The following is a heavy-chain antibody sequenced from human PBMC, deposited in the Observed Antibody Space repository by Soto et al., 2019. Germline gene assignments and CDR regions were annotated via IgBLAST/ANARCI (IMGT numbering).Heavy chain of an antibody. D-gene: IGHD6-13*01. J-gene: IGHJ5*02. CDR1: GGSISSSSYY. V-gene: IGHV4-39*01. Sequence: SETLSLTCTVSGGSISSSSYYWGWIRQPPGKGLEWIGSTYYSGSTYYNPSLKSRVTISVDTSKNQFSLKLSSVTAADTAVYYCARHSGTHTSYSSSWYSRPPGGWFDPWGQGTLVTVSS. CDR3: ARHSGTHTSYSSSWYSRPPGGWFDP. CDR2: TYYSGST.